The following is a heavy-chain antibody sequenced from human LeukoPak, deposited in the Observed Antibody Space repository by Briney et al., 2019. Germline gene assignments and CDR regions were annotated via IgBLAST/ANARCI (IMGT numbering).Heavy chain of an antibody. V-gene: IGHV3-11*05. CDR3: ARDWYCSSSICYTDRNWFDP. J-gene: IGHJ5*02. CDR1: GFTFSDYY. CDR2: ISTTSSYT. D-gene: IGHD2-2*02. Sequence: KPGGSLRLSCAASGFTFSDYYMSWIRQALGKGLEWVSYISTTSSYTDYADSVRGRFTISRDNAKNLLYLQMNSLRPEDTAVYYCARDWYCSSSICYTDRNWFDPWGQGTLVTVSS.